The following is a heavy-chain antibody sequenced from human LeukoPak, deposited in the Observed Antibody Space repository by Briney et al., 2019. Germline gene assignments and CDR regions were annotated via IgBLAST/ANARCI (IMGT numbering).Heavy chain of an antibody. CDR2: ISGSGGST. J-gene: IGHJ1*01. CDR1: GFTFSSYA. V-gene: IGHV3-23*01. Sequence: GGSLRLSCAASGFTFSSYAMSWVRQAPGKGLEWVSAISGSGGSTYYADSVKGRFTISRDNSKNTLYLQMNSLRAEDTAVYYCANLVAASHFQHWGQGTLVTVSS. CDR3: ANLVAASHFQH. D-gene: IGHD2-15*01.